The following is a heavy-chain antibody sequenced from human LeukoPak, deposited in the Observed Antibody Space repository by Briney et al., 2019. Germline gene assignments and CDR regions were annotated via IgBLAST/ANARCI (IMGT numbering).Heavy chain of an antibody. CDR1: AYTFTGYF. V-gene: IGHV1-2*02. CDR2: INPNSCGT. Sequence: ASVKVSCQASAYTFTGYFMHWVRQAPGQGLEWMGWINPNSCGTNYAQKYQGRVTMTRDTSISTAYMELSRLRSDDTAVYYCARDLYSSGWTDAFDIWGQGTMVTVSS. D-gene: IGHD6-19*01. J-gene: IGHJ3*02. CDR3: ARDLYSSGWTDAFDI.